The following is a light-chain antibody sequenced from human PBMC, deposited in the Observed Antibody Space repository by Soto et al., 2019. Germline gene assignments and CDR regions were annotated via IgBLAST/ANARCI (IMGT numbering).Light chain of an antibody. V-gene: IGKV3-11*01. CDR2: DAS. CDR3: QQRSNWPIT. CDR1: QSVSSN. Sequence: EIVMTQSPVTLSVSPGGRATLSCRASQSVSSNLAWYQQKPGQAPRLLIYDASNRATGIPARFSGSGSGTDFTLTISSLEPEDFAVYYCQQRSNWPITFGQGTRLEIK. J-gene: IGKJ5*01.